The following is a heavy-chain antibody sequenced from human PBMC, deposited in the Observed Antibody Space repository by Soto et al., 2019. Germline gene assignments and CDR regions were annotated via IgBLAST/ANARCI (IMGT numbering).Heavy chain of an antibody. CDR2: ISLSNGNT. Sequence: ASVKVSCKASGYTFTSYDISWVLQAPGQGPEWMGWISLSNGNTNYAQKLQGRVTMTTDTSTSTAYMELRSLRSDDTAVYYCARGDYGDYAWGYWGQGTLVTVSS. V-gene: IGHV1-18*01. D-gene: IGHD4-17*01. CDR1: GYTFTSYD. CDR3: ARGDYGDYAWGY. J-gene: IGHJ4*02.